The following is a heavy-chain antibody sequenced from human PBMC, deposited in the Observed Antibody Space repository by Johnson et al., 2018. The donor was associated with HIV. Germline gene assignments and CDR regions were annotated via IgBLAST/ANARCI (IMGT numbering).Heavy chain of an antibody. CDR3: TKGAIATAADDAFDI. CDR1: RFTFSSYV. Sequence: QVQLVESGGGLVQPGGSLRLSCAASRFTFSSYVMHWVRQAPGKGLEWVAAISCDGSNTYYADSVKGRFTISRDNSKNTLFLQMNSLRAEDTAVYDCTKGAIATAADDAFDIWGQGTMVTVSS. CDR2: ISCDGSNT. J-gene: IGHJ3*02. V-gene: IGHV3-30*18. D-gene: IGHD6-13*01.